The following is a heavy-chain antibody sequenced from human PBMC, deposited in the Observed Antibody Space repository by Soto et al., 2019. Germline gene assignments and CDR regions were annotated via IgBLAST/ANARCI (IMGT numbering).Heavy chain of an antibody. Sequence: QVQLVQSGAEVKKPGASVKVSCMASGYTFTTYGISWVRQAPGQGLEWMGWMNTYNGKTDYAQKSQGRVTMTTDPSTSTAYMELRSLSSDDTAVYYCVRDRLTVTGTKCFDYWGQGTLVTVSS. CDR1: GYTFTTYG. V-gene: IGHV1-18*01. J-gene: IGHJ4*02. D-gene: IGHD4-17*01. CDR3: VRDRLTVTGTKCFDY. CDR2: MNTYNGKT.